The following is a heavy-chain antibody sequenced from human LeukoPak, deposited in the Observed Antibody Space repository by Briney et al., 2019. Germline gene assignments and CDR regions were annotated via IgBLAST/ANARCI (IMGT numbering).Heavy chain of an antibody. CDR2: IYPGDSDT. Sequence: GESLKISCKGSGYSFTSYWISWVRQMPGKGLEWMGIIYPGDSDTRYSPSLQGQVTFSVDKSISTAYLQWRSLKAPDTAMYYCARPYCSGGTCYSEAFDYWGQGTLVTVSS. CDR1: GYSFTSYW. V-gene: IGHV5-51*01. CDR3: ARPYCSGGTCYSEAFDY. J-gene: IGHJ4*02. D-gene: IGHD2-15*01.